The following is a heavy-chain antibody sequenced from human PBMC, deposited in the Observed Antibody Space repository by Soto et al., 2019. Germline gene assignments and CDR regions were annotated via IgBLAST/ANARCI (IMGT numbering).Heavy chain of an antibody. J-gene: IGHJ4*02. CDR2: IYYSGGS. CDR1: GGSIGSGGYY. D-gene: IGHD2-8*01. CDR3: ARAQRAHCSNGVCHTFLFDY. V-gene: IGHV4-31*03. Sequence: QVRLQESGPGLVKPSETLSLTCTVSGGSIGSGGYYWSWIRQNPGNGLEWIGCIYYSGGSNYNPSLKSRLTISEDTPKNQFSLNLSSVTAADTAVYYCARAQRAHCSNGVCHTFLFDYWGQGILVTVSS.